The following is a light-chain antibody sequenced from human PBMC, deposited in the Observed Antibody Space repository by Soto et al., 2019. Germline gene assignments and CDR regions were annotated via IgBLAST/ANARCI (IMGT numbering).Light chain of an antibody. Sequence: DIVMTQSPLSLPVTPGEPASISCRSSQSLLHSDGYNYLDWFLQRPGQSPQLLIYLGSSRASGVPDRFSGSGSGTDFTLKISRVEAEDVGVYNCMQALHTPLTFGGGTKVDVK. CDR3: MQALHTPLT. CDR1: QSLLHSDGYNY. CDR2: LGS. V-gene: IGKV2-28*01. J-gene: IGKJ4*01.